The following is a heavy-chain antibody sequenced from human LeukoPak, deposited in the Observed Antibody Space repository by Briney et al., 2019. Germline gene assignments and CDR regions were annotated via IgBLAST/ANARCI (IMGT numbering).Heavy chain of an antibody. CDR2: IYYSGST. CDR3: ARDLPTTAFDI. D-gene: IGHD1-7*01. V-gene: IGHV4-30-4*08. J-gene: IGHJ3*02. Sequence: SVTLSLTCTVSGGSISSGDYYWSWIRQPPGKGLEWIGYIYYSGSTYYNPSLKSRVTISVDTSKNQFSLKLSSVTAADTAVYYCARDLPTTAFDIWGQGTMVTVSS. CDR1: GGSISSGDYY.